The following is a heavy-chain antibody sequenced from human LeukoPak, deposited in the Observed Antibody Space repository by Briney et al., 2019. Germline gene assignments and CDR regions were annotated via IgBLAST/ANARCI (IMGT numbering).Heavy chain of an antibody. Sequence: ASVKVSCKVSGYTLTELSMHWVRQAPGKGLEWMGGFDPEDGETIYAQKFQGRVTMTEDTSTDTAYMELSSLRSEDTAVYYCATDSYSYGYRDAFDIWGQGTMVTVSS. D-gene: IGHD5-18*01. CDR3: ATDSYSYGYRDAFDI. CDR2: FDPEDGET. CDR1: GYTLTELS. J-gene: IGHJ3*02. V-gene: IGHV1-24*01.